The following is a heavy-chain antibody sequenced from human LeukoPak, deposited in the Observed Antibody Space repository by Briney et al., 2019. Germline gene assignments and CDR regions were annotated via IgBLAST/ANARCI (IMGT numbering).Heavy chain of an antibody. CDR2: ISWNSGSI. V-gene: IGHV3-9*01. CDR3: AKIALPWREQQLDLYYFDY. Sequence: GRSLRLSCAASGFTFDDYAMHWVRQAPGKGLEWVSGISWNSGSIGYADSVKGRFTISRDNAKNSLYLQMNSLRAEDTALYYCAKIALPWREQQLDLYYFDYWGQGTLVTVSS. CDR1: GFTFDDYA. J-gene: IGHJ4*02. D-gene: IGHD6-13*01.